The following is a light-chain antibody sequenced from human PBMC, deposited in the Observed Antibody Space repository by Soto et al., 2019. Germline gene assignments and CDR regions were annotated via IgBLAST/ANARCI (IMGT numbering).Light chain of an antibody. J-gene: IGLJ1*01. CDR3: SSYTSSSTKL. Sequence: VLTQPASVSGSPGQSITISCTGTSSDVGGYNYVSWYQQHPGKAPKLMIYDVSNRPSGVSNRFSGSKSGNTASLTISGFQAEDEADYYCSSYTSSSTKLFGTGTKVTVL. CDR2: DVS. CDR1: SSDVGGYNY. V-gene: IGLV2-14*01.